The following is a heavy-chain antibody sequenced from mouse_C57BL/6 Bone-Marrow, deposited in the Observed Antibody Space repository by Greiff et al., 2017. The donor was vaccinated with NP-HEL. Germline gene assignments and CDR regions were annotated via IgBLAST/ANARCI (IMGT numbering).Heavy chain of an antibody. CDR1: GYTFTSYW. CDR3: AKLGRPLYYFDY. CDR2: INPSSGYT. D-gene: IGHD4-1*01. V-gene: IGHV1-7*01. J-gene: IGHJ2*01. Sequence: QVHVKQSGAELAKPGASVKLSCKASGYTFTSYWMHWVKQRPGQGLEWIGYINPSSGYTKYNQKFKDKATLTADKSSSTAYMQLSSLTYEDSAVYYCAKLGRPLYYFDYWGQGTTLTVSS.